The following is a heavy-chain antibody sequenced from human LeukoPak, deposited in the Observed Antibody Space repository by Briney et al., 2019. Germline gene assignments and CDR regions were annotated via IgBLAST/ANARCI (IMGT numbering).Heavy chain of an antibody. V-gene: IGHV1-2*04. Sequence: ASVKVSCKASGYTFTGYYMHWVRQAPGQGLEWMGWINPNSGGSNYAQKFQGWVTMTRDTSISTAYMELSRLRSDDTAVYYCARGSHYYGSGSSSDFDYWGQGTLVTVSS. J-gene: IGHJ4*02. CDR2: INPNSGGS. CDR1: GYTFTGYY. D-gene: IGHD3-10*01. CDR3: ARGSHYYGSGSSSDFDY.